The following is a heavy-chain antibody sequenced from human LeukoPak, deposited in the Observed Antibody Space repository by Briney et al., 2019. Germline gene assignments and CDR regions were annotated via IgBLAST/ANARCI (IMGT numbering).Heavy chain of an antibody. J-gene: IGHJ4*02. D-gene: IGHD1-1*01. CDR1: RFTFSSYW. CDR3: ASAWSY. V-gene: IGHV3-74*01. CDR2: ISPDGSST. Sequence: GGSLRLSCVASRFTFSSYWMHLVRQAPGRGLVWVSYISPDGSSTRYADSVKGRFTISRDNAKNTLYLQMNGLRAEDTAVYFCASAWSYWGQGTLVTVSS.